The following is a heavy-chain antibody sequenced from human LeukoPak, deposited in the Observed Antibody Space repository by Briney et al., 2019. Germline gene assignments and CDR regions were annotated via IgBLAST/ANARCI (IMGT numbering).Heavy chain of an antibody. D-gene: IGHD1-1*01. V-gene: IGHV4-59*05. J-gene: IGHJ4*02. Sequence: SETLSLTCTVSGGSISSYYWSWIRQPPGKGLEWIGSVYYSGTTDYNPSLNSRVSIFVDTSKNQFSLKLTSVTAADTAVYYCARHSYYYDYWGQGTLVTVSS. CDR3: ARHSYYYDY. CDR2: VYYSGTT. CDR1: GGSISSYY.